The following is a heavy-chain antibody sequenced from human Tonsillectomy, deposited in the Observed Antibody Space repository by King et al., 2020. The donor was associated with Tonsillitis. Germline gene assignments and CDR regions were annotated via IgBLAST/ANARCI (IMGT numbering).Heavy chain of an antibody. CDR1: GYTFTDYY. CDR2: INPYSGDT. CDR3: ARGIYCSGGTCYSHFDY. D-gene: IGHD2-15*01. V-gene: IGHV1-2*02. Sequence: VQLVESGAEVKKPGASVKVSCKASGYTFTDYYIHWVRQAPGQGLEWMGWINPYSGDTNYAQKFQGGVTMTRDTSISTVYMEMSSLTSDDAAVYYCARGIYCSGGTCYSHFDYWGQGTPVTVSS. J-gene: IGHJ4*02.